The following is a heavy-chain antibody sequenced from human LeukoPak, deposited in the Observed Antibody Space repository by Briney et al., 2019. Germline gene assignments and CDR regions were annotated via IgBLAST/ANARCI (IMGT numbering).Heavy chain of an antibody. V-gene: IGHV4-34*01. Sequence: SETLSLTCAVYGGSFSGYYWSWIRQPPGKGLEWFGSIYHSGSTYYNPSLESRVSMSVDRSKNQLSLTLSSVTAADTAVYYCARQGQGDYWGQGTLVTVSS. CDR1: GGSFSGYY. CDR2: IYHSGST. J-gene: IGHJ4*02. CDR3: ARQGQGDY.